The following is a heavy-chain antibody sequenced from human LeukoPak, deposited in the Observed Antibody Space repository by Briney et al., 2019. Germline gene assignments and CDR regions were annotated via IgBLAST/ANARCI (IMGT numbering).Heavy chain of an antibody. V-gene: IGHV3-21*01. J-gene: IGHJ3*02. CDR3: ASLSLVYGSTPGGDI. Sequence: PGGSLRLSCAASGFTFSSYSMNWVRQAPGKGLEWVSSISSSSSYIYYADSVKGRFTISRDNAKNSLYLQMNSLRAEDTAVYYCASLSLVYGSTPGGDIWGQGTMVTVSS. D-gene: IGHD5/OR15-5a*01. CDR2: ISSSSSYI. CDR1: GFTFSSYS.